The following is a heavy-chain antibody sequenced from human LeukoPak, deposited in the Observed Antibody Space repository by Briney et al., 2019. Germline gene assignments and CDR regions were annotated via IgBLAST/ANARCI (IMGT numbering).Heavy chain of an antibody. J-gene: IGHJ6*02. CDR2: IHYSGTT. V-gene: IGHV4-39*01. CDR3: ARHCGYGSHYYAMDV. D-gene: IGHD4-17*01. Sequence: PSEALSLTCIVSGGSIGSSNYYWAWIRQPPGKGLEWIGSIHYSGTTHYNPSLKSRVTISVDTSKNQLSLKLSSVTAADTAVYYCARHCGYGSHYYAMDVWGQGNTVTVSS. CDR1: GGSIGSSNYY.